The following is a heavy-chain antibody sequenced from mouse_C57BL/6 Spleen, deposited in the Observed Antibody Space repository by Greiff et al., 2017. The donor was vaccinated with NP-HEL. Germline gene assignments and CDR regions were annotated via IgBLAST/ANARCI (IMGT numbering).Heavy chain of an antibody. CDR3: TTGNYDYDGDY. CDR1: GYTFTDYE. CDR2: IAPETGGT. D-gene: IGHD2-4*01. J-gene: IGHJ2*01. V-gene: IGHV1-15*01. Sequence: QVQLQQSGAELVRPGASVTLSCKASGYTFTDYEMHWVKQTPVHGLEWIGAIAPETGGTAYNQKFKGKAILTADKSSSTAYMELRSLTSEDSAVYYCTTGNYDYDGDYWGQGTTLTVSS.